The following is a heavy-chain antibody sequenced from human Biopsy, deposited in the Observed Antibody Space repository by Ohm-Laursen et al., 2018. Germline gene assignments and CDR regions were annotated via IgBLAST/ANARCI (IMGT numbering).Heavy chain of an antibody. J-gene: IGHJ6*02. V-gene: IGHV1-46*01. CDR1: GNTFATYH. D-gene: IGHD2-2*01. Sequence: SSVKVSCKASGNTFATYHIHWVRQAPGQGLEWMGVISPSGATTSFSQKFQGRITMTRDTSTGTVYMDLNSLGSEDTAVYYCARAGVGSAGTDSYYYGMDVWGPGTTVTVSS. CDR3: ARAGVGSAGTDSYYYGMDV. CDR2: ISPSGATT.